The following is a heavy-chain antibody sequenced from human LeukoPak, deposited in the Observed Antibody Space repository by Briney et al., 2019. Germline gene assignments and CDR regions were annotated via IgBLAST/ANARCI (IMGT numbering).Heavy chain of an antibody. D-gene: IGHD3-22*01. CDR3: ARGGSYYYDSIIDY. V-gene: IGHV4-59*01. CDR1: GGSISSYY. J-gene: IGHJ4*02. CDR2: IYYSGST. Sequence: SETLSLTCTVSGGSISSYYWSWIRQPPGKGLEWIGYIYYSGSTNYNPSLKSRVTISVDTSKDQFSLKLSSVTAADTAVYYCARGGSYYYDSIIDYWGQGTLVTVSS.